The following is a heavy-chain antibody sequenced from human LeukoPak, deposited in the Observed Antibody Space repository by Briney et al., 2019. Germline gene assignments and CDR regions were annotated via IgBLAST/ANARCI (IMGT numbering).Heavy chain of an antibody. CDR2: ISGSGGST. V-gene: IGHV3-23*01. CDR1: GFTFSGYA. CDR3: AKCPKPAMVDY. J-gene: IGHJ4*02. D-gene: IGHD5-18*01. Sequence: GASLRLSCAASGFTFSGYAVSWVRQAPGKGLEWVSAISGSGGSTYYADSVKGRFTISRDNSKNTLYLQMNSLRAEDTAVYYCAKCPKPAMVDYWGQGTLVTVSS.